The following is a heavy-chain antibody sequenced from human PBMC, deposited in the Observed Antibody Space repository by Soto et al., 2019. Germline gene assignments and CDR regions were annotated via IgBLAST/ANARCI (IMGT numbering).Heavy chain of an antibody. Sequence: QITLKESGPTLVKPTQTLTLTCTFSGFSLSTSGVGVGWIRQPPGKALEWLALIFWDDDKRYSPSLKSRLTIPKDTSKNQVVLTMTNMDPVDTATYYGAHRQDGSGVTDYWGQGTLVTVSS. D-gene: IGHD3-10*01. CDR3: AHRQDGSGVTDY. CDR2: IFWDDDK. J-gene: IGHJ4*02. V-gene: IGHV2-5*02. CDR1: GFSLSTSGVG.